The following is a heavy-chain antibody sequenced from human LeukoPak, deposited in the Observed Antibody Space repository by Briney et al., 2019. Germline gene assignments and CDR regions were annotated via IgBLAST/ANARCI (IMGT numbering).Heavy chain of an antibody. D-gene: IGHD2-2*01. J-gene: IGHJ4*02. V-gene: IGHV3-23*01. CDR3: ANRYCSSTSFGLGWCYFDY. CDR2: ISGSGGST. CDR1: GFTFSSYA. Sequence: SGGSLRLSCAASGFTFSSYAMSWVRQAPGKGLEWVSAISGSGGSTYYADSVKGRFTISRDNSKNTLYLQMNSLRAEDTAVYYCANRYCSSTSFGLGWCYFDYWGQGTLVTVSS.